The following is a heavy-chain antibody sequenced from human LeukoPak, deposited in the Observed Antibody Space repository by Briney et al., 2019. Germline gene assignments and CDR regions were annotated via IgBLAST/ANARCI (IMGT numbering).Heavy chain of an antibody. CDR1: GFTFSSYW. Sequence: PGGSLRLSCAASGFTFSSYWMSWVRQAPGKGLEWVANIKQDGSEKYYVDSVKGRFTISRDNAKNSLYLQMNSLRAEDTAVYYCARSTPEWELLYYFDYWGQGTLVTVSS. V-gene: IGHV3-7*01. CDR3: ARSTPEWELLYYFDY. J-gene: IGHJ4*02. CDR2: IKQDGSEK. D-gene: IGHD1-26*01.